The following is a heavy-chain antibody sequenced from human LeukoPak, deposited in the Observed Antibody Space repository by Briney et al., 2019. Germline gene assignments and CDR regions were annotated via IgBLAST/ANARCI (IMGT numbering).Heavy chain of an antibody. V-gene: IGHV1-18*01. Sequence: ASVKVSCKASGYTFTSYGISWVRQAPGQGLEWMGWISAYNGNTNYAQKLQGRVTMTTDTSTSTAYMELRSLRSDDTAVYYCASGPEVASSYYYMDVWGKGTTVTVSS. CDR3: ASGPEVASSYYYMDV. D-gene: IGHD5-12*01. J-gene: IGHJ6*03. CDR1: GYTFTSYG. CDR2: ISAYNGNT.